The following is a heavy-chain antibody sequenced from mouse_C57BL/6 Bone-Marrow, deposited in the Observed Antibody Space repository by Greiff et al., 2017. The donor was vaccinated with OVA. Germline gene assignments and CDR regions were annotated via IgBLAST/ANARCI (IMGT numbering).Heavy chain of an antibody. J-gene: IGHJ3*01. V-gene: IGHV5-4*03. CDR3: AAYYSNPAWFAY. D-gene: IGHD2-5*01. CDR1: GFTFSSYA. CDR2: ISDGGSYT. Sequence: EVKLMASGGGLVKPGGSLKLSCAASGFTFSSYAMSWVRQTPEKRLAWVATISDGGSYTYYPDNVKGRFTIARDNAKNNLYLQMSHLKSEDTAMYYCAAYYSNPAWFAYWGQGTLVTVSA.